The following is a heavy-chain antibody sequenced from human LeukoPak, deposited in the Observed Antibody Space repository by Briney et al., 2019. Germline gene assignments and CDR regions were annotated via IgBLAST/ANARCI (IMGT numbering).Heavy chain of an antibody. CDR2: IYYSGST. J-gene: IGHJ3*01. CDR1: GASISSSSYY. D-gene: IGHD3-22*01. Sequence: SETLSLTCTVSGASISSSSYYWGWIRQPPGKGLEWIGTIYYSGSTYYNPSLKSRVTMSVDTSKNQFSLNLSSVTAADTAVYYCARGDYYDGSGYYFFDFWGQGTMVTVSS. V-gene: IGHV4-39*07. CDR3: ARGDYYDGSGYYFFDF.